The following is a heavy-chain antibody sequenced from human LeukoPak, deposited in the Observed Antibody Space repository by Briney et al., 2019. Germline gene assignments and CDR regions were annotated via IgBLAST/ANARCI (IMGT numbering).Heavy chain of an antibody. J-gene: IGHJ5*02. CDR2: ISWDGGST. CDR1: GFTFDDYT. Sequence: GSLRLSCAASGFTFDDYTMHWVRQAPGKGLEWVSLISWDGGSTYYADSVKGRFTISRDNSKNSLYLQMNSLRTEDTALYYCAKDGGSGWFINCFDPWGQGTLVTVSS. V-gene: IGHV3-43*01. CDR3: AKDGGSGWFINCFDP. D-gene: IGHD6-19*01.